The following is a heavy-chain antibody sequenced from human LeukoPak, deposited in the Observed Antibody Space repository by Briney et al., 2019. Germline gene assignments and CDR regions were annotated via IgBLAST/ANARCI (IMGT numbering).Heavy chain of an antibody. D-gene: IGHD6-19*01. CDR3: ARISIAVAGTDY. CDR2: INHSGST. CDR1: GGSFSGYY. J-gene: IGHJ4*02. V-gene: IGHV4-34*01. Sequence: SETLSLTCAVYGGSFSGYYWSWIRQPPGKGLEWIGEINHSGSTYYNPSLKSRVTISVDTSKNQFSLKLSSVTAADTAVYYCARISIAVAGTDYWGQGTLVTVSS.